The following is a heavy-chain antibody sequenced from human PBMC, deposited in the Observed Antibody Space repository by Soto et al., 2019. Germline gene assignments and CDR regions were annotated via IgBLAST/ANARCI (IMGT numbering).Heavy chain of an antibody. D-gene: IGHD6-6*01. CDR3: ARNESSNIYGMDV. CDR1: GFTFSSYS. V-gene: IGHV3-21*02. J-gene: IGHJ6*02. Sequence: EVQLVESGGGLVKPGGSLRLSCAASGFTFSSYSMNWVRQAPGKGLEWVSSISSSSFSINYADSVKGRFSISRDIAQNSLHLQMNNLRAEDTAVYYCARNESSNIYGMDVWGQGTTVTVSS. CDR2: ISSSSFSI.